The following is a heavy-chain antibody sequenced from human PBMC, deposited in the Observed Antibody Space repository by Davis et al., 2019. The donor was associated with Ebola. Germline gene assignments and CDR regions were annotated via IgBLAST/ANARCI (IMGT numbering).Heavy chain of an antibody. Sequence: AASVKVSCKASGYTFTTYGISWVRQAPGQGLEWMGWISPYNGDTNYAQNVQGRVTMTTDTSTSTAYMEVGSLRSDDTAVYYCARGIAVAGVALDYYYYYGMDVWGKGTTVTVSS. V-gene: IGHV1-18*04. CDR3: ARGIAVAGVALDYYYYYGMDV. D-gene: IGHD6-19*01. CDR1: GYTFTTYG. J-gene: IGHJ6*04. CDR2: ISPYNGDT.